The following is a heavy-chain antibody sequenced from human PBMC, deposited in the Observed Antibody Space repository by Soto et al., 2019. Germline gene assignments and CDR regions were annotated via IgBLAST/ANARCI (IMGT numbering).Heavy chain of an antibody. D-gene: IGHD3-10*01. J-gene: IGHJ4*02. CDR2: INHSGST. Sequence: QVQLQQWGAGLLKPSETLSLTCAVYGGSFSGYYWSWIRQPPGKGLEWIGEINHSGSTNYNPSLKSRVTISVDTSKNQFSLKLSSVTAAGTAVYYFAIGEIWIGRTQYGSWSHKLFDYWGQGTLVTVSS. V-gene: IGHV4-34*01. CDR3: AIGEIWIGRTQYGSWSHKLFDY. CDR1: GGSFSGYY.